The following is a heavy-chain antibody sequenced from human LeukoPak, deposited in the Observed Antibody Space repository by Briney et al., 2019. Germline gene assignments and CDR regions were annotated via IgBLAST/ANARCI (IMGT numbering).Heavy chain of an antibody. CDR2: IYYSGST. CDR3: ARGSYVWGSYRLGGTLDY. CDR1: GGSISSGGYY. V-gene: IGHV4-31*03. J-gene: IGHJ4*02. Sequence: PSETLSLTCTVSGGSISSGGYYWSWIRQHPGKGLEWIGYIYYSGSTYYNPSLKSRVTTSVDTSKNQFSLKLSSVTAADTAVYYCARGSYVWGSYRLGGTLDYWGQGTLVTVSS. D-gene: IGHD3-16*02.